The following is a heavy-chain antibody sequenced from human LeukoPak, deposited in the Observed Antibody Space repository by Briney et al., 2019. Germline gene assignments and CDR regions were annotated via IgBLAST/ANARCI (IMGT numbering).Heavy chain of an antibody. CDR2: ISGSGGST. CDR3: AKDRVFYYDSSGYLFDY. Sequence: PGGSLRLSCAASGFTFSSYAMSWVRQAPGKGLEWVSAISGSGGSTYYADSVKGRSTISRDNSKNTLYLQMNSLRAEDTAVYYCAKDRVFYYDSSGYLFDYWGQGTLVTVSS. CDR1: GFTFSSYA. J-gene: IGHJ4*02. V-gene: IGHV3-23*01. D-gene: IGHD3-22*01.